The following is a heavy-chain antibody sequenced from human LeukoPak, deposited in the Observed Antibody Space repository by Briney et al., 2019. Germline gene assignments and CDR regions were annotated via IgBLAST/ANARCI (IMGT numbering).Heavy chain of an antibody. V-gene: IGHV3-64*01. CDR2: ISSNGGST. CDR3: ARGDYFCSFDY. J-gene: IGHJ4*02. CDR1: GFTFSTYA. D-gene: IGHD3-3*01. Sequence: GGSLRLSCAASGFTFSTYAMSWVRQAPGKGLEYVSAISSNGGSTYYANSVKGRFTISRDNSENTLYLQMGSLRAEDMAVYYCARGDYFCSFDYWGQGTLVTVSS.